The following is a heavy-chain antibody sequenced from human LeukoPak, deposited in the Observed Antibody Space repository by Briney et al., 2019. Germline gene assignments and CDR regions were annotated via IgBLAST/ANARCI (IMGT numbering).Heavy chain of an antibody. CDR2: IIPIFGTA. V-gene: IGHV1-69*13. J-gene: IGHJ6*02. D-gene: IGHD3-16*01. CDR3: ARALPLYTDYGMDV. Sequence: GASVKVSCKASEGTFSSYAISWVRQAPGQGLEWMGGIIPIFGTANYAQKFQGRVTITADESTSTAYMELSSLRSEDTAVYYCARALPLYTDYGMDVWGQGTTVTVSS. CDR1: EGTFSSYA.